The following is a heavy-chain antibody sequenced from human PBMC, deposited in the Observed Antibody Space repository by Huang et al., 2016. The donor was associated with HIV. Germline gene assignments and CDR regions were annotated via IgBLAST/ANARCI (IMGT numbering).Heavy chain of an antibody. CDR2: ILPDASDT. V-gene: IGHV5-51*01. CDR1: GYSFSSYW. J-gene: IGHJ4*02. D-gene: IGHD6-6*01. CDR3: ARRFSSSSGYFDY. Sequence: VQLVQSGAEVKKPGESLKISCKGSGYSFSSYWSAWVRQMPGKGLVWLGIILPDASDTTYSPSFEGQVTISADKSIGTAYLQWSSLKASDTAMYYCARRFSSSSGYFDYWGQGSLVTVSS.